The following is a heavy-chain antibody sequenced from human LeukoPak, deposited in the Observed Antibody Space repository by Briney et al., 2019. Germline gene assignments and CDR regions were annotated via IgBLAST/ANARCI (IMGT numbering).Heavy chain of an antibody. Sequence: PSETLSLTCTVSGGSISSGSYYWSWIRQPAGKGLEWIGRIYTSGSTNYNPSLKSRVTMSVDTSKNQFSLKLSSVTAADTAVYYCARTGGELDAFDIWGQGTMVTVSS. J-gene: IGHJ3*02. CDR1: GGSISSGSYY. CDR3: ARTGGELDAFDI. CDR2: IYTSGST. V-gene: IGHV4-61*02. D-gene: IGHD1-26*01.